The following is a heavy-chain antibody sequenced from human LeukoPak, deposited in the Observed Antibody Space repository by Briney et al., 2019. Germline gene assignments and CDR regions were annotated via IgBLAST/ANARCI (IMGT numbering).Heavy chain of an antibody. CDR3: AREWHYYYMDV. CDR1: GGTSSSYA. J-gene: IGHJ6*03. D-gene: IGHD5-12*01. V-gene: IGHV1-18*01. CDR2: ISAYNGNT. Sequence: ASVKVSCKASGGTSSSYAISWVRQAPGQGLEWMGWISAYNGNTNYAQKLQGRVTMTTDTSTSTAYMELRSLRSDDTAVYYCAREWHYYYMDVWGKGTTVTVSS.